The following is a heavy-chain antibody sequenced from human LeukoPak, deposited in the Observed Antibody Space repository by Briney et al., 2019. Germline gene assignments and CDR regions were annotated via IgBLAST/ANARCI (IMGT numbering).Heavy chain of an antibody. CDR2: ISSSSSTI. CDR3: ARRGCGGDCYQVDY. D-gene: IGHD2-21*02. Sequence: GGSLRLSCAASGFAFSSYSMSWVRQAPGEGLEWVSHISSSSSTIYYADSVKGRFTISRDNAKNSLYLQMNSLRDEDTAVYYCARRGCGGDCYQVDYWGQGTLVTVSS. CDR1: GFAFSSYS. J-gene: IGHJ4*02. V-gene: IGHV3-48*02.